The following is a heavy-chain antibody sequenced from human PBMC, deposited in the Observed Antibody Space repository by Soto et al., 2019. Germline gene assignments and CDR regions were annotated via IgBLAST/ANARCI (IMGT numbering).Heavy chain of an antibody. V-gene: IGHV4-59*08. J-gene: IGHJ4*02. CDR1: GDSISGYH. D-gene: IGHD1-1*01. Sequence: SETLSLTCAVSGDSISGYHWSWIRQSPGKGLEWIGYIYYRGSTIYNPSLKSRLVISVDTSRNQFSLKMSSVTAADTAVYYCARTTRDGSTDYWGQGALVTVSS. CDR2: IYYRGST. CDR3: ARTTRDGSTDY.